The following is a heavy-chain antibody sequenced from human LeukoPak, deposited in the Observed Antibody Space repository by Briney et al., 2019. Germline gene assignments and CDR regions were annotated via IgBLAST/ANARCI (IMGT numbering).Heavy chain of an antibody. CDR2: IYYSGST. D-gene: IGHD6-13*01. Sequence: SETLSLTCTVSGGSISSHYWSWIRQPPGKGLEWIGYIYYSGSTNYNPSLKSRVTISVDTSKNQFSLKLSSVTAAGTAVYYCARASKGAYSSSFMIDYWGQGTLVTVSS. V-gene: IGHV4-59*11. CDR3: ARASKGAYSSSFMIDY. J-gene: IGHJ4*02. CDR1: GGSISSHY.